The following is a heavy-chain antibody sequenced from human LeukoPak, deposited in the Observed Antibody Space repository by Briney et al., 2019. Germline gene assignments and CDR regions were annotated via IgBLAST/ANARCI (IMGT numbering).Heavy chain of an antibody. J-gene: IGHJ4*02. CDR2: IKQDGSQI. Sequence: PGGCPRLSSADPGYTSSRNWTSWVCPAPGKRVGRVSNIKQDGSQIYYLDSVKVRFTHSRFNAKNSLYLQMNSLRADDTAVYYCAREHYDFWSVFYGDWGQGTLVTV. V-gene: IGHV3-7*01. CDR1: GYTSSRNW. D-gene: IGHD3-3*01. CDR3: AREHYDFWSVFYGD.